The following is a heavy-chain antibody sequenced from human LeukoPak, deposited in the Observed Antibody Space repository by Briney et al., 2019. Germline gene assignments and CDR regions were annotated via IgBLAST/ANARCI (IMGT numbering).Heavy chain of an antibody. D-gene: IGHD2-15*01. J-gene: IGHJ5*02. V-gene: IGHV3-33*01. CDR3: ASGGYCSGGSCYTSRFDP. Sequence: PGGSLRLSCAASGFTFSSYGMHWVRQAPGKGLEWVAVIWYGGSNKYYADSVKGRFTISRDNSKNTLYLQMNSLRAEDTAVYYCASGGYCSGGSCYTSRFDPWGQGTLVTVSS. CDR1: GFTFSSYG. CDR2: IWYGGSNK.